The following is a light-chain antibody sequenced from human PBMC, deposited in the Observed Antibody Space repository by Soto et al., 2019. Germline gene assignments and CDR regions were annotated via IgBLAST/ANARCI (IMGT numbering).Light chain of an antibody. CDR1: SSNLGAGYD. CDR2: GSD. V-gene: IGLV1-40*01. Sequence: QAVVTQPPSVSGAPGQRVTISCTGSSSNLGAGYDVQWYQQLPRTAPRLLMYGSDNRLSGVPDRFSGSKSGTSASLAITGLQAEXXADYYCQSFDXSLSGVVFGGGTKLTVL. CDR3: QSFDXSLSGVV. J-gene: IGLJ2*01.